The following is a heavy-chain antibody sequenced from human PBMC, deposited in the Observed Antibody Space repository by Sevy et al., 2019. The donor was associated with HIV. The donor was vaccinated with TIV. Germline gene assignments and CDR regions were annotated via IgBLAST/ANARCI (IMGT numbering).Heavy chain of an antibody. D-gene: IGHD3-9*01. CDR1: GFTFSSAW. CDR3: TTDTSAGDYDWILDFGY. CDR2: IQSKTDGGTT. V-gene: IGHV3-15*01. Sequence: GGSLRLSCAASGFTFSSAWMSWVRQAPGKGLEWVGRIQSKTDGGTTDYAAAVQGRFTISRDDSVNTLYLQMNSLTTDDTAVYYCTTDTSAGDYDWILDFGYWGQGTLVSVSS. J-gene: IGHJ4*02.